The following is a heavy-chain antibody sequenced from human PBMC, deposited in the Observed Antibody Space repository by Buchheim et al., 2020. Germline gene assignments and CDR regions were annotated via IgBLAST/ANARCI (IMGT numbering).Heavy chain of an antibody. D-gene: IGHD5-12*01. CDR3: ASRLSWDQSGGWYYYYGMDV. Sequence: QVQLQESGPGLVKPSGTLSLTCAVSGGSISSSNWWSWVRQPPGKGLEWIGEIYHSGSTNYNPSLKSPVTISVDKSKNQFSLKLSSVTAADTAVYYCASRLSWDQSGGWYYYYGMDVWGQGTT. CDR1: GGSISSSNW. J-gene: IGHJ6*02. CDR2: IYHSGST. V-gene: IGHV4-4*02.